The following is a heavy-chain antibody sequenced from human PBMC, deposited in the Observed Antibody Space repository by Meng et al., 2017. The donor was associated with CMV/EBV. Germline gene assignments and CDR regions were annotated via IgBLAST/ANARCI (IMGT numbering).Heavy chain of an antibody. D-gene: IGHD2-2*01. CDR3: AKDNARYCSSTSCYRFDY. CDR2: ISWNSGSI. J-gene: IGHJ4*02. Sequence: SLKISCAASGFTFDDYAMHWVRQAPGKGLEWVSGISWNSGSIGYADSVKGRFTISRDNAKNSLYLQMNSLRAEDTALYYCAKDNARYCSSTSCYRFDYWGQGTLVTVFS. V-gene: IGHV3-9*01. CDR1: GFTFDDYA.